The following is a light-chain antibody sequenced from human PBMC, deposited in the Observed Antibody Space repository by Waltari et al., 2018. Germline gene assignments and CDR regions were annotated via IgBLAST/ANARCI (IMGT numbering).Light chain of an antibody. V-gene: IGLV1-36*01. CDR1: SSNIGHHA. J-gene: IGLJ3*02. Sequence: QSVLTQPPSVSEAPRQRVTISCSGSSSNIGHHAVNWYQQLPGKAPRLLIYYDDLLSAAVSDRFSGSKSGPSASLAISGLQSEDEADYYCAAWDDSLNGWLFGGGTKLTVL. CDR3: AAWDDSLNGWL. CDR2: YDD.